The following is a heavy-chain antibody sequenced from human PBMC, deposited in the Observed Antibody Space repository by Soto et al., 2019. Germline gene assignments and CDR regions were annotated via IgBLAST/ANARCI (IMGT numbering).Heavy chain of an antibody. CDR2: IKSKTDGGTT. J-gene: IGHJ4*02. CDR1: GFTFSNAW. V-gene: IGHV3-15*01. CDR3: TTGIGYGPFDY. D-gene: IGHD6-13*01. Sequence: GGSLRLSCAASGFTFSNAWMSWVRHAPGKGLEWVGRIKSKTDGGTTDYAAPVKGRFTISRDDSKNTLYLQMNSLKTEDTAVYYCTTGIGYGPFDYWGQGTLVTVSS.